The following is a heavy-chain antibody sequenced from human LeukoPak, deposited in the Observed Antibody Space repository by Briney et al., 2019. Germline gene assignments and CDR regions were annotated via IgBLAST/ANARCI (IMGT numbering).Heavy chain of an antibody. CDR3: ARGGRGSSWYRSGDWFDP. J-gene: IGHJ5*02. V-gene: IGHV4-39*07. Sequence: SETLSLTCTVSGGSISGSSYFWGWIRQPPGKGLEWIGSIYYSGSTNYNPSLKSRVTISVDTSKNQFSLKLSSVTAADTAVYYCARGGRGSSWYRSGDWFDPWGQGTLVTVSS. CDR2: IYYSGST. D-gene: IGHD6-13*01. CDR1: GGSISGSSYF.